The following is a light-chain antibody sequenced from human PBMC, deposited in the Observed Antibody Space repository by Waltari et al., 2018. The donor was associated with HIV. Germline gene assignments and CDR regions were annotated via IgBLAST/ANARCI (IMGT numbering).Light chain of an antibody. V-gene: IGLV1-51*01. J-gene: IGLJ3*02. Sequence: QSVLTQPPSVSAAPGQRVTISCSGSSSNIGNNYVSWYQHLPGAAPKLLIYDNTHRPSGIPDRFSGSKSGTSATLVITGLQTGDEADYYCGTWDSSLSAVFGGGTKLTVL. CDR2: DNT. CDR1: SSNIGNNY. CDR3: GTWDSSLSAV.